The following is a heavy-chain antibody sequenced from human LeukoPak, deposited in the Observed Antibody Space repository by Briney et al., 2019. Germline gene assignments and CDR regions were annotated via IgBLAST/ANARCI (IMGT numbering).Heavy chain of an antibody. CDR2: FDPEDGET. J-gene: IGHJ4*02. CDR1: GYTLTESS. D-gene: IGHD3-22*01. V-gene: IGHV1-24*01. CDR3: ATDQSSGYYYFDY. Sequence: GASVKVSCXVSGYTLTESSMHWVRQAHGKGLEWMGGFDPEDGETIYAQKFQGRVTMTEDTSTDTAYMELSSLRSEDTAVYYCATDQSSGYYYFDYWGQGTLVTVSS.